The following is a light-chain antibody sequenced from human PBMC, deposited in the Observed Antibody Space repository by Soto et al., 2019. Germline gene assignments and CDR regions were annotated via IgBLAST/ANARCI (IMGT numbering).Light chain of an antibody. Sequence: DIQMTQSPSXLSXSVGDRVTITCRASQSISSWLAWYQQKPGKAPKLLIYDASSLESGVPSRFSGSGSGTEFTLTISSLQPDDFATYYCQQYNSYLLTFGGGTKVDIK. CDR1: QSISSW. V-gene: IGKV1-5*01. CDR3: QQYNSYLLT. CDR2: DAS. J-gene: IGKJ4*01.